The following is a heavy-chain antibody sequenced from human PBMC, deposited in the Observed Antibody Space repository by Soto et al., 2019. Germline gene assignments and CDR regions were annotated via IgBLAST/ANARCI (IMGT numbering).Heavy chain of an antibody. CDR2: ISYDGSDI. V-gene: IGHV3-30*18. J-gene: IGHJ4*02. D-gene: IGHD3-22*01. CDR1: GFTFNSYG. CDR3: AKDGYYYDSSGAGDGFDY. Sequence: QVRLVEYGGGVVQPGRSLTLSCITSGFTFNSYGIHWVRQAPGKGLEWVALISYDGSDIYYADSVKGRFSISRDNSKNTLYLEMNNLRIGDTAIYYCAKDGYYYDSSGAGDGFDYWGQGTLVTVSS.